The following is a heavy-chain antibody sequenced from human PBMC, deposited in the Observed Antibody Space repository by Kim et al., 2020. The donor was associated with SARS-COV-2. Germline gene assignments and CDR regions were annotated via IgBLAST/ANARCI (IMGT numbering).Heavy chain of an antibody. CDR3: ATSGKSNVPRFGLDV. Sequence: ASVKVSCKPSRNTFTTYYMHWVRQAPGQGLEWMGIIDPTGDNAIYAQKFQGRLTMTRDTSTATVHMHRGSLKSEDTAVYYCATSGKSNVPRFGLDVWGQGSTVTVSS. J-gene: IGHJ6*02. D-gene: IGHD3-10*01. V-gene: IGHV1-46*01. CDR1: RNTFTTYY. CDR2: IDPTGDNA.